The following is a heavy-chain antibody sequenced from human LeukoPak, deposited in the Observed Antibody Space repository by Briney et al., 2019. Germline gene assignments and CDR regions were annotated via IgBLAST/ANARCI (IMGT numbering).Heavy chain of an antibody. V-gene: IGHV3-23*01. D-gene: IGHD6-13*01. CDR2: ISGSGIST. CDR1: GFTFSTYA. J-gene: IGHJ3*02. Sequence: GRSLRLSCAASGFTFSTYAIHWVRQAPGKGLEWVSHISGSGISTYYADSVKGRFTFSRDNSKNTLYLQMNSLRAEDTAVYYCAKDRSIAAGDDAFDIWGQGTMVTVSS. CDR3: AKDRSIAAGDDAFDI.